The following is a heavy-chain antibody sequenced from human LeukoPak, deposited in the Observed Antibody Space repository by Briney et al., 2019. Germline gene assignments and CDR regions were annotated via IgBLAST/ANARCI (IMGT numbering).Heavy chain of an antibody. V-gene: IGHV1-18*01. CDR1: GYTFTSYG. D-gene: IGHD6-13*01. Sequence: ASVKVSCKASGYTFTSYGISWVRQAPGQGLEWMGWISAYNGNTNYAQKLQGRVTMTTDTSTSTAYMELRSLRPDDTAVYYCARLLYSSSWDYYYYMDVWGKGTTVTISS. CDR3: ARLLYSSSWDYYYYMDV. CDR2: ISAYNGNT. J-gene: IGHJ6*03.